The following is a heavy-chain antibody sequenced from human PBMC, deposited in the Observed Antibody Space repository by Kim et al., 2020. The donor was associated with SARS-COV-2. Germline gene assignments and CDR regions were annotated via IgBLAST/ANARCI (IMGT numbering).Heavy chain of an antibody. CDR2: ISKDGKNK. D-gene: IGHD6-6*01. V-gene: IGHV3-30*18. CDR1: GFSFSTYG. CDR3: AKDGSMAARRGADY. Sequence: GGSLRLSRAASGFSFSTYGMHWVRQAPGKGLEWVAVISKDGKNKYHADSVKGRFTISRDNSNNTLYLEMKSLRPEDTAVYYCAKDGSMAARRGADYWGQGILVTVSS. J-gene: IGHJ4*02.